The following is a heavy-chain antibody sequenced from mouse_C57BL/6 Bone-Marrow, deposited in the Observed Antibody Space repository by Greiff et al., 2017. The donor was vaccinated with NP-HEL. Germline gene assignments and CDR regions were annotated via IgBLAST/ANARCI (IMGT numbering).Heavy chain of an antibody. CDR3: ARSRYYGSSYVNY. J-gene: IGHJ2*01. V-gene: IGHV1-72*01. Sequence: QVQLQQPGAELVKPGASVKLSCKASGYTFTSYWMHWVKQRPGRGLEWIGRIDPNSGGTKYNEKFKSKATLTVDKPSSTAYMQLSSLTSEVSAVYYCARSRYYGSSYVNYWGQGTTLTVSS. CDR2: IDPNSGGT. CDR1: GYTFTSYW. D-gene: IGHD1-1*01.